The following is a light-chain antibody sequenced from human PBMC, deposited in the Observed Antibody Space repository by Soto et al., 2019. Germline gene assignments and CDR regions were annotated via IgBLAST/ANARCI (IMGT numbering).Light chain of an antibody. J-gene: IGLJ1*01. CDR3: SSYTSSSTL. Sequence: QSVLTQPASVSGSPGQSTTISCTGTSSDVGGYNYVSWYQQHPGKAPKLMIYAVTDRPSGVSSRFSGSKSGNTASLTISGLQAEDEADYYCSSYTSSSTLFGTGTKGTVL. CDR1: SSDVGGYNY. V-gene: IGLV2-14*01. CDR2: AVT.